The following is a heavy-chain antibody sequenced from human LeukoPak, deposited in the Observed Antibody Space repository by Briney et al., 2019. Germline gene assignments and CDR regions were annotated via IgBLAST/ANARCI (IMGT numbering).Heavy chain of an antibody. CDR1: GFTFSSYE. J-gene: IGHJ6*03. CDR3: ARVAVAGTTYYYYYYMDV. Sequence: GGSLRLSCAASGFTFSSYEMNWVRQAPGKGLEWVANIKQDGSEKYYVDSVKGRFTISRDNAKNSLYLQMNSLRAEDTAVYYCARVAVAGTTYYYYYYMDVWGKGTTVTVSS. CDR2: IKQDGSEK. V-gene: IGHV3-7*01. D-gene: IGHD6-19*01.